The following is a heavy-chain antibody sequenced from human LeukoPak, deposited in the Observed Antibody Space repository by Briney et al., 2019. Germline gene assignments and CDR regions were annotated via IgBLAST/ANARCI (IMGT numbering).Heavy chain of an antibody. J-gene: IGHJ4*02. Sequence: GGSLRLSCAASGFTFSSYGMHWVRQAPGKGLEWVAVISYDGSNKYYADSVKGRFTISRDNSKNTLYLQMNGLRAEDTAVCYCAKTVGAAFDYWGQGTLVTVSS. CDR3: AKTVGAAFDY. D-gene: IGHD1-26*01. CDR1: GFTFSSYG. CDR2: ISYDGSNK. V-gene: IGHV3-30*18.